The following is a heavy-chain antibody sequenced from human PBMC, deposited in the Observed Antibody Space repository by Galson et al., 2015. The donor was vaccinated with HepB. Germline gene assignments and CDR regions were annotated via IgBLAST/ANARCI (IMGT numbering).Heavy chain of an antibody. V-gene: IGHV3-7*01. CDR3: ARGGYYEGYGKKNIDY. D-gene: IGHD3-22*01. J-gene: IGHJ4*02. CDR1: GFSFSNYW. CDR2: IKQDESER. Sequence: SLRLSCAASGFSFSNYWMTWVRQAPGKGLEWVANIKQDESERTYVDSVKGRFTVSRDNAKNALYLQMNSLRAEDTAVYYCARGGYYEGYGKKNIDYWGQGTLVTVSS.